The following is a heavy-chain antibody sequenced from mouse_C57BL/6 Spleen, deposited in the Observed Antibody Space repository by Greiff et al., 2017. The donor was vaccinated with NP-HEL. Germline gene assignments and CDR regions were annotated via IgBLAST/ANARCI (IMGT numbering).Heavy chain of an antibody. V-gene: IGHV1-42*01. CDR3: ARSDYSKGNWFAY. CDR1: GYSFTGYY. D-gene: IGHD2-5*01. Sequence: EVQLQQSGPELVKPGASVKISCKASGYSFTGYYMNWVKQSPEKSLEWIGEINPSTGGTTYNQKFKAKATLTVDKSSSTAYMQLKSLTSEDSAVYYCARSDYSKGNWFAYWGQGTLVTVSA. J-gene: IGHJ3*01. CDR2: INPSTGGT.